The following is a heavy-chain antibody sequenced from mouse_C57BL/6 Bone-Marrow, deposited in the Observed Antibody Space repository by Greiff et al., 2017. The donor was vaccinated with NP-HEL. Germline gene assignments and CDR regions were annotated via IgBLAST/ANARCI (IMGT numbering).Heavy chain of an antibody. CDR3: ARDYGSSHYAMDY. CDR2: IDPANGNT. CDR1: GFNIKNTY. J-gene: IGHJ4*01. D-gene: IGHD1-1*01. V-gene: IGHV14-3*01. Sequence: VQLKESVAELVRPGASVKLSCTASGFNIKNTYMHWVKQRPEQGLEWIGRIDPANGNTKYAPKFQGKATITADTSSNTAYLQLSSLTSEDTAIYYCARDYGSSHYAMDYWGQGTSVTVSS.